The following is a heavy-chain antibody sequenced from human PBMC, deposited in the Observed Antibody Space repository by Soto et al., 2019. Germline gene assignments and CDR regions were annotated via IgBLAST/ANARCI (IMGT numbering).Heavy chain of an antibody. CDR1: GFTFSSYS. J-gene: IGHJ5*02. D-gene: IGHD4-17*01. CDR3: ARDLEMGYGDLNWFDP. V-gene: IGHV3-21*01. Sequence: EVQLVESGGGLVKPGGSLRLSCAASGFTFSSYSMNWVRQAPGKGLEWVSSISSSSSYIYYADSVKGRFTISRDNAKNSLYLQMNSLRAEDTAVYYCARDLEMGYGDLNWFDPWGQGTLVTVSS. CDR2: ISSSSSYI.